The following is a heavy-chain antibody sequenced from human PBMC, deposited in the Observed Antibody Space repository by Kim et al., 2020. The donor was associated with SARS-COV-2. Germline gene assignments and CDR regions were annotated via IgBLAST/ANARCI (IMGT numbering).Heavy chain of an antibody. CDR3: AKAHELLWFGELSPYYFDY. D-gene: IGHD3-10*01. V-gene: IGHV3-23*01. Sequence: RFTISRDNSKNPLYLQMNSLRAEDTAVYYCAKAHELLWFGELSPYYFDYWGQGTLVTVSS. J-gene: IGHJ4*02.